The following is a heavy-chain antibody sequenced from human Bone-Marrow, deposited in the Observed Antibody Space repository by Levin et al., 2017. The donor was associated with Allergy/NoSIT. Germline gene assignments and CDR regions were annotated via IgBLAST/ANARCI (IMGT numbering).Heavy chain of an antibody. D-gene: IGHD4-23*01. CDR1: GYNFDTFW. CDR3: ARHLPISFGGNSDFDF. J-gene: IGHJ4*02. CDR2: IYGGDSDT. Sequence: PGESLKISCKASGYNFDTFWIAWVRQMPGKGLEWMGIIYGGDSDTRYSPSFQGQVTISVDKSMATAYLQWTTLKHWDTAIYFCARHLPISFGGNSDFDFWGLGTQVTVSS. V-gene: IGHV5-51*01.